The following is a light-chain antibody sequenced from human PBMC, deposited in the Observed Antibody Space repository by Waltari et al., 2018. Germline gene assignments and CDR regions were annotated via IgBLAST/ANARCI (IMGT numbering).Light chain of an antibody. J-gene: IGKJ2*01. CDR2: GAS. Sequence: VLTQSPGTLSLSPGERATLSCRASQSLTKNYLAWYQQKPGQAPRPRIYGASSRAAGIPDRFSGRGSGTDFTLTISRLEPEDVAVYYCQQYGSSVMYTFGQGTKLEIK. V-gene: IGKV3-20*01. CDR1: QSLTKNY. CDR3: QQYGSSVMYT.